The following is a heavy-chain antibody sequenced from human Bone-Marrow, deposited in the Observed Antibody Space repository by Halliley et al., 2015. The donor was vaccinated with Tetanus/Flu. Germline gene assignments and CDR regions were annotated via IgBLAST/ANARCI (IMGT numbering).Heavy chain of an antibody. J-gene: IGHJ4*02. CDR1: GYSFSNHW. CDR3: LRRRGGAWYFDF. CDR2: IYPGDSDT. Sequence: MQLVQSGAEVRKSGESLKISCKGSGYSFSNHWIAWVRQRPGRGLEWMGTIYPGDSDTSYSPSFEGQVTMSADKSANTAYLHWNALKASDTAVYYCLRRRGGAWYFDFWGQGTLVTVSS. V-gene: IGHV5-51*03. D-gene: IGHD6-19*01.